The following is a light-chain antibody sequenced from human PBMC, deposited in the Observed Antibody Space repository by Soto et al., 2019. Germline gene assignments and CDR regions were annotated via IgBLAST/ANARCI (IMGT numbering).Light chain of an antibody. CDR1: QSVSGSY. CDR3: QQYGSSPWT. CDR2: GAS. Sequence: EIVLTQSPGTLSLSPGERATLSCRASQSVSGSYLAWYQQKPGQAPSLLIYGASSRATGIPDRFSGSGSGTDFNLTISRLEPEDFAVYYCQQYGSSPWTFGQGTKLEIK. V-gene: IGKV3-20*01. J-gene: IGKJ2*01.